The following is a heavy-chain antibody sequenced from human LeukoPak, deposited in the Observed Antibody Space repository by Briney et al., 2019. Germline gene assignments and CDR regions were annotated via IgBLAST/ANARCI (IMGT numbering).Heavy chain of an antibody. Sequence: PSETLSLTCTVSGGSIGTHYWSWIRQPPGKGLEWIGYIFYAGTTNYNPSLKSRVTISVDTSKNLFSLKLSSVTAADTAVYYCARVGEGAFDIWGQGTMVTVSS. J-gene: IGHJ3*02. D-gene: IGHD3-16*01. CDR2: IFYAGTT. CDR1: GGSIGTHY. V-gene: IGHV4-59*11. CDR3: ARVGEGAFDI.